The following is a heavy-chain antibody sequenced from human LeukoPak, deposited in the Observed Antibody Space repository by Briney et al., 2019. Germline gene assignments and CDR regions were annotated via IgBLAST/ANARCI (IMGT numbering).Heavy chain of an antibody. CDR2: ISGSSKVI. CDR1: GFTFSTYS. J-gene: IGHJ4*02. D-gene: IGHD3-22*01. CDR3: ARDFDTSGYTFDF. Sequence: GGSLRLSCSASGFTFSTYSMNWVRQAPGKGLEWISYISGSSKVIYYADSVRGRFTISRDNAENLLYLQMNSLRDEDTAVYFCARDFDTSGYTFDFWGQGALVTVSS. V-gene: IGHV3-48*02.